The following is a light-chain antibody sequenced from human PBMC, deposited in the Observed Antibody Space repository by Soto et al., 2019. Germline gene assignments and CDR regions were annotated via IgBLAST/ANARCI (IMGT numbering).Light chain of an antibody. Sequence: EIVMTQSPATLSVSPGERATLSCRASQSVSSNLAWYQQKPGQAPRLLIYGASTRATGIPARFSGSGSGTDFTLTISSLQAEDVAVYYCQQYYSTPWTFGQGTKVDI. CDR3: QQYYSTPWT. CDR2: GAS. J-gene: IGKJ1*01. V-gene: IGKV3-15*01. CDR1: QSVSSN.